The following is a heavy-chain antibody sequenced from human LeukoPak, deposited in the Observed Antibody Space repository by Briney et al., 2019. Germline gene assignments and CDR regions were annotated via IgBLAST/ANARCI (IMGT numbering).Heavy chain of an antibody. V-gene: IGHV4-39*07. CDR3: ARGSDGSGSYYNVWAFDI. CDR1: GGSISSSSNY. D-gene: IGHD3-10*01. Sequence: SETLSLTCTVSGGSISSSSNYWGWIRQPPGKGLEWIGSIYYSGSTNYNPSLKSRVTISVDTSKNQFSLKLSSVTAADTAVYYCARGSDGSGSYYNVWAFDIWGQGTMVTVSS. J-gene: IGHJ3*02. CDR2: IYYSGST.